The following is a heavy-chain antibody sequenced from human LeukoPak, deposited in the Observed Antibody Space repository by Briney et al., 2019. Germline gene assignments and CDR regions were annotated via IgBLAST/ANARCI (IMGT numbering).Heavy chain of an antibody. CDR2: ISHDGNNK. V-gene: IGHV3-30*09. J-gene: IGHJ4*02. CDR1: GFTFSSNV. CDR3: ARYSHYYDSSGPQGY. Sequence: PGGSLRLSCAASGFTFSSNVMHWVRLAPGKGLEWVAAISHDGNNKYYADSVKGRFAISRDNAKNSLYLQMNSLRAEDTAVYYCARYSHYYDSSGPQGYWGQGTLVTVSS. D-gene: IGHD3-22*01.